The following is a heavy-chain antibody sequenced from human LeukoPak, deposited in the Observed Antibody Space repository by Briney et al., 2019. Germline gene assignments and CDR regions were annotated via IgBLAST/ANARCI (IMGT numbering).Heavy chain of an antibody. J-gene: IGHJ4*02. Sequence: SETLSLTCTVSGGSISSYYWSWIRQPPGKGLEWIGYIYYSGSTNYNPSLKSRVTISVDTSKNQFSLKLSSVTAADTAVYYCAREGLGDYVGYWGQGTLVTVSS. D-gene: IGHD5-12*01. CDR2: IYYSGST. V-gene: IGHV4-59*12. CDR3: AREGLGDYVGY. CDR1: GGSISSYY.